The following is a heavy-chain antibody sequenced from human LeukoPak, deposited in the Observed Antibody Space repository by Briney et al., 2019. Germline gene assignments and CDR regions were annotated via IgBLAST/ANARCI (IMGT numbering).Heavy chain of an antibody. CDR2: IIPLFGSA. D-gene: IGHD1-1*01. CDR3: ATPPTGTTTTGEFYFDS. CDR1: GGTFSSYT. Sequence: SVKVSCKASGGTFSSYTIAWVRQAPGQGLEWLGGIIPLFGSANYAQKFQGRVTITADESTSTAYMELSSLRSKDTAVYYCATPPTGTTTTGEFYFDSWGQGTLVTVSA. J-gene: IGHJ4*02. V-gene: IGHV1-69*01.